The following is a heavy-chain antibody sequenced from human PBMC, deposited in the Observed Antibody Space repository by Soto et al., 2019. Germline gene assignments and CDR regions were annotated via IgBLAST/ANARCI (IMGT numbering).Heavy chain of an antibody. CDR1: GGSFSGYY. CDR3: ARSSYIVVVPAAIRFDP. J-gene: IGHJ5*02. D-gene: IGHD2-2*02. Sequence: SETLSLTCAVYGGSFSGYYWSWIRQPPGKGLEWIGEINHSGSTNYNPSLKSRVTISVDTSKNQFSLKLSSVTAADTAVYYCARSSYIVVVPAAIRFDPWGQGTLVTV. CDR2: INHSGST. V-gene: IGHV4-34*01.